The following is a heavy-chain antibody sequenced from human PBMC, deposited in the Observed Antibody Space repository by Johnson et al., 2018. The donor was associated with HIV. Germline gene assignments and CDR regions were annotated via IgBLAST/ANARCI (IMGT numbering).Heavy chain of an antibody. Sequence: QVLLVESGGGVVRPGGSLRLSCAASGFTFSSYAMHWVRQAPGKGLEWVAVIWYDGSNKYSADSVKGRFTISRDNSKNTLYLQMNSLRAEDTAVYYCAREDQNWNYDHAFDIWGQGTMVTVSS. CDR1: GFTFSSYA. CDR2: IWYDGSNK. V-gene: IGHV3-30*04. D-gene: IGHD1-7*01. CDR3: AREDQNWNYDHAFDI. J-gene: IGHJ3*02.